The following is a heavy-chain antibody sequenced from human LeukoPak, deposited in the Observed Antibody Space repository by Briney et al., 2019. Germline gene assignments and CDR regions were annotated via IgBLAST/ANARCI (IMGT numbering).Heavy chain of an antibody. V-gene: IGHV4-59*08. J-gene: IGHJ6*02. CDR1: GYSINNYY. CDR2: FSYSGTP. D-gene: IGHD1-26*01. CDR3: ARQKWDRLTYYYYGMDV. Sequence: SQTLSLTCTVSGYSINNYYWSWIRQPPGKGLEWIGYFSYSGTPDYNPSLKGRVTISLDTSRNQFSLQLSSVTAADTAQYYCARQKWDRLTYYYYGMDVWGQGTTVTVSS.